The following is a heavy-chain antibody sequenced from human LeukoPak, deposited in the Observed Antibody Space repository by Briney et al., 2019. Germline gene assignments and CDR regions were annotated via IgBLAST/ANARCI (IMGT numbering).Heavy chain of an antibody. CDR2: ISGSSSPI. D-gene: IGHD1-14*01. CDR1: GFTFSAYS. Sequence: GGSLRLSCAASGFTFSAYSMNWVRQAPGKGLEWVSYISGSSSPIFYADSVKGRFTISRDNSKNSLFLQMNNLRTEDTAFYYCANEKTMTFDYWGRGTLVTVSS. J-gene: IGHJ4*02. CDR3: ANEKTMTFDY. V-gene: IGHV3-48*04.